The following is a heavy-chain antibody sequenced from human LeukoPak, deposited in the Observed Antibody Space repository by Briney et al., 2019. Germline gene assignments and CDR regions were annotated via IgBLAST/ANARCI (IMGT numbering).Heavy chain of an antibody. J-gene: IGHJ4*02. CDR1: GGSVSSGSYY. D-gene: IGHD6-13*01. CDR2: IYSSGST. CDR3: ARGSSISWSPYYFEY. V-gene: IGHV4-61*01. Sequence: PSETLSLTCTVSGGSVSSGSYYWSWIRQPPGKGLEWIGYIYSSGSTNYKPSLKSRVTISKDTSKNQFSLKLTSVTAADTAVYYCARGSSISWSPYYFEYWGQGTLVTVPS.